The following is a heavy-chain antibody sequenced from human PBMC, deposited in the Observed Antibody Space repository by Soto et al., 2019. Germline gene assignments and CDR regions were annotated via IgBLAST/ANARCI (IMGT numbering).Heavy chain of an antibody. CDR2: ISITGSYI. D-gene: IGHD1-7*01. CDR3: ASVNSPHNKYYSHYGLDV. CDR1: GFPFSSYT. V-gene: IGHV3-21*01. J-gene: IGHJ6*02. Sequence: ESGGGLVKPGGSLRLSCAASGFPFSSYTMNWVRQAPGTGLEWVSSISITGSYIYDADSVKGRFNISRDHAKSSLYLQMNSLRDEDTAVYYCASVNSPHNKYYSHYGLDVWGQGTTVTVSS.